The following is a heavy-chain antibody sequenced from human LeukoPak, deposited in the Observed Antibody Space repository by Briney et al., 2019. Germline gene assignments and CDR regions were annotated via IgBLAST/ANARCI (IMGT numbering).Heavy chain of an antibody. D-gene: IGHD3-3*01. CDR3: ARSQDYDFWSGLDY. Sequence: PGGSLRLSCAASGFTFSSYSMNWVRQAPGKGLEWVSSISSSSSYIYYADSVKGRFTISRDNAKNSLYLQMNSLRAEDTALYHCARSQDYDFWSGLDYWGQGTLVTVSS. J-gene: IGHJ4*02. CDR2: ISSSSSYI. V-gene: IGHV3-21*04. CDR1: GFTFSSYS.